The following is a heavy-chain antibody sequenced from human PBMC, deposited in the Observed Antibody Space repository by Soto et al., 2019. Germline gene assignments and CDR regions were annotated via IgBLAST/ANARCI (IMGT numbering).Heavy chain of an antibody. CDR3: ARDLSKNGYCSGGSCYDYYYGMDA. J-gene: IGHJ6*02. V-gene: IGHV4-31*03. CDR1: GGSISSGGYY. Sequence: SETLSLTCTVSGGSISSGGYYWSWIRQHPGKGLEWIGYIYYSGSTYYNPSLKSRVTISVDTSKNQFSLKLSSVTAADTAVYYCARDLSKNGYCSGGSCYDYYYGMDAWGQGTTVTV. CDR2: IYYSGST. D-gene: IGHD2-15*01.